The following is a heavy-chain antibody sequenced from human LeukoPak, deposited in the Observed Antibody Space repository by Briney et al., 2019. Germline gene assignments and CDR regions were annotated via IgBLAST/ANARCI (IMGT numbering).Heavy chain of an antibody. CDR3: VRDRLYYDSIRMDV. J-gene: IGHJ6*02. CDR2: IDNSGGTV. V-gene: IGHV3-23*01. D-gene: IGHD3-22*01. CDR1: GFTFSSYA. Sequence: PGGSLRLSCAASGFTFSSYAMSWVRQAPGKGLDWVSFIDNSGGTVYYTDSVKGRFTISRDNSKNTLYLQMNSLRAEDTAVYYCVRDRLYYDSIRMDVWGQGTTVTVSS.